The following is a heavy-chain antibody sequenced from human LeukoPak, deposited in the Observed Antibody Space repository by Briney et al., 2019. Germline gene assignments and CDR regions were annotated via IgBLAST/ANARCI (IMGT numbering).Heavy chain of an antibody. CDR2: INPSGGST. J-gene: IGHJ4*02. CDR1: GYTFTSYY. Sequence: GASVKVSCKASGYTFTSYYMHWVRQAPGQGLEWMGIINPSGGSTSYAQKFQGRVTMTTDTSTSTAYMELRSLRSDDTAVYYCARHSAIAAAGTDYWGQGTLVTVSS. CDR3: ARHSAIAAAGTDY. D-gene: IGHD6-13*01. V-gene: IGHV1-46*01.